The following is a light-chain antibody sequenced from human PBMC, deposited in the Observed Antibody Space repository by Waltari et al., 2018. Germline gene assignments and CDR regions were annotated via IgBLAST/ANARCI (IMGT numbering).Light chain of an antibody. J-gene: IGKJ2*01. CDR3: QQYYTSPYT. CDR2: WAS. V-gene: IGKV4-1*01. Sequence: DIVMTQSPDSLAVSLGERATINCKSSQSVLYSSNNKKYLAWYQQKPGQPPKLLIYWASTRESGVPDRFSGSGSWTDFTLSISSLQAEDVAVYYCQQYYTSPYTFGQGTKLEIK. CDR1: QSVLYSSNNKKY.